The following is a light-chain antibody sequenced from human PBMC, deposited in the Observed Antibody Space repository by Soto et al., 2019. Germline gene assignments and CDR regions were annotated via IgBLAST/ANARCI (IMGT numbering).Light chain of an antibody. CDR1: QSISSW. V-gene: IGKV1-5*01. J-gene: IGKJ1*01. CDR3: QQYNSYPGT. Sequence: DIRMTQSPSTLSASVGDRVTITCRASQSISSWLAWYQQKPGKAPKLLIYDASSLESGVPSRFSGSGSGTEFTLTISSLQPDDFATYYCQQYNSYPGTFGQGTKVDI. CDR2: DAS.